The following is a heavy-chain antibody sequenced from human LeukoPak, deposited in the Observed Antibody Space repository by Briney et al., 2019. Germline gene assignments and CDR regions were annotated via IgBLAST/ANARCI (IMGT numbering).Heavy chain of an antibody. CDR2: IKSKTDGGTT. CDR3: TTAGLRFLEWLDY. Sequence: PGGSLRLSCAASGFTFSNAWMSWVRQAPGKGLEWVGRIKSKTDGGTTDYAAPVKGRFTISRDDSKNTLYLQMNSLKTEDTAVYYCTTAGLRFLEWLDYWGQGTLVTVSS. V-gene: IGHV3-15*01. CDR1: GFTFSNAW. J-gene: IGHJ4*02. D-gene: IGHD3-3*01.